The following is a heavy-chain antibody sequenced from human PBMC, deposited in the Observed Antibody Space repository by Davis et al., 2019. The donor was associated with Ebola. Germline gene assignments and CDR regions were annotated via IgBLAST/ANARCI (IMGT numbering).Heavy chain of an antibody. J-gene: IGHJ4*02. CDR1: GGTFSSYA. Sequence: SVKVSCKASGGTFSSYAISWVRQAPGQGLEWMGGIIPIFGTANYAQKFQGRVTITADKSTSTAYMELSSLRSEDTAVYYCATWASGYSRDYWGQGTLVTVSS. CDR2: IIPIFGTA. CDR3: ATWASGYSRDY. V-gene: IGHV1-69*06. D-gene: IGHD3-22*01.